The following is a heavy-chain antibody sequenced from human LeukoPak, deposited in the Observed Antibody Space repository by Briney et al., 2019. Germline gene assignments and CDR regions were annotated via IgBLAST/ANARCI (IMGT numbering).Heavy chain of an antibody. J-gene: IGHJ5*02. D-gene: IGHD1-26*01. V-gene: IGHV4-4*07. CDR3: ARERTLVVGARYWFDP. Sequence: PSETLSLTCTVSGGSISSYDWSWIRQPAGKGLEWIGRTYTSGSTYYNPSLKSRVTISEDTSKNQFSLKLSSVTAADTAVYYCARERTLVVGARYWFDPWGQGTLVTVSS. CDR1: GGSISSYD. CDR2: TYTSGST.